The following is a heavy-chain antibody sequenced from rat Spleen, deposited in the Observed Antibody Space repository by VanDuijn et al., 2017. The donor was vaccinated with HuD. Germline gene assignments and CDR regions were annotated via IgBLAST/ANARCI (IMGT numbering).Heavy chain of an antibody. CDR2: ISYEGDNT. Sequence: EVQLVESGGGLVQPGRSLTLSCAASGFTFSDYYMAWVRQAPKKGLEWVTSISYEGDNTYYGDSVMGRFTISREDGRSTLYLQMNSLRSEDTATYYCTRENWVFDYWGQGVMVTVSS. V-gene: IGHV5-22*01. CDR3: TRENWVFDY. D-gene: IGHD5-1*01. CDR1: GFTFSDYY. J-gene: IGHJ2*01.